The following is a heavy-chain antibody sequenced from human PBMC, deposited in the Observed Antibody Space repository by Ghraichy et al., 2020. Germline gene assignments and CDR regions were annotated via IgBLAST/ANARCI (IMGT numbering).Heavy chain of an antibody. CDR2: ISGSGGST. Sequence: LTCAASGFTFSSYAMSWVRQAPGKGLEWVSAISGSGGSTYYADSVKGRFTVSRDNSKNTLYLQMNSLRAEDTAVYYCACYSNWFDPWGQGTLVTVSS. CDR3: ACYSNWFDP. D-gene: IGHD2-15*01. J-gene: IGHJ5*02. V-gene: IGHV3-23*01. CDR1: GFTFSSYA.